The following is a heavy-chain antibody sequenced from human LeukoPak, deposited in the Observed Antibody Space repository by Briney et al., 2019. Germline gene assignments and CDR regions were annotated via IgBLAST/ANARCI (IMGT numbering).Heavy chain of an antibody. CDR3: ARAEPYYYDSSGFDY. Sequence: GGSLRLSCAASGFTFSSYAMNWVRQARGKGLEWVSSISGSSSDIYYADSVKGRFTISRDNSKNTLYLQMNSLRAEDTAVYYCARAEPYYYDSSGFDYWGQGTLVTVSS. CDR1: GFTFSSYA. V-gene: IGHV3-21*01. D-gene: IGHD3-22*01. CDR2: ISGSSSDI. J-gene: IGHJ4*02.